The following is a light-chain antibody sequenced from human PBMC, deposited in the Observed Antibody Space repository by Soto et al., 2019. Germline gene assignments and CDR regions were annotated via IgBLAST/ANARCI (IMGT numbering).Light chain of an antibody. J-gene: IGLJ3*02. CDR1: SSDVGAYNY. CDR3: SSYTSNSTLV. CDR2: EVS. V-gene: IGLV2-14*01. Sequence: LTQPASVSGSPGQSITISCTGTSSDVGAYNYVSWYQQHPDKAPKLMIFEVSDRPSGVSNRFSGSNSGNTASLTISGLQAEDEADYFCSSYTSNSTLVFGGGTKLTVL.